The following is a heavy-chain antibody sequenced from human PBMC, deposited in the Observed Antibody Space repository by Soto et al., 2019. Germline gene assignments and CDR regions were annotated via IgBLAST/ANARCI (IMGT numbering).Heavy chain of an antibody. D-gene: IGHD5-12*01. J-gene: IGHJ6*03. CDR3: ARESGVATATLYYYYFYMDV. CDR2: INPNGGVT. Sequence: QVQLVQSGAEVRKPGASVTVSCRSSGDSFNDYYIHWVRQAPGQGFEWMGWINPNGGVTKYAQKFQGWVSMTRDTSIRTVYTQLSRLRSDDTAVYYCARESGVATATLYYYYFYMDVWGTGTTVTVSS. V-gene: IGHV1-2*04. CDR1: GDSFNDYY.